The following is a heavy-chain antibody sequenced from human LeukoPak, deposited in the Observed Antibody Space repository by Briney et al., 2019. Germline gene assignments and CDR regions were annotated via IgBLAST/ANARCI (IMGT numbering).Heavy chain of an antibody. Sequence: GSLRLSCAASGFTFSSYSMSWIRQAPGKGLEWVSYISSSGSTIYYADSVKGRFTISRDNAKNSLYLQMNSLRAEDTAVYYCAWKYYYDSSPVHYWGQGTLVTVSS. CDR1: GFTFSSYS. J-gene: IGHJ4*02. CDR3: AWKYYYDSSPVHY. D-gene: IGHD3-22*01. CDR2: ISSSGSTI. V-gene: IGHV3-48*04.